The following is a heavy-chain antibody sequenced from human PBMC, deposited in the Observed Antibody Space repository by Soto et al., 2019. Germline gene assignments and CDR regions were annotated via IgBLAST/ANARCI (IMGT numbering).Heavy chain of an antibody. D-gene: IGHD2-2*01. Sequence: GASVKVSFKASGYTFTSYGISWVRQAPGQGLEWMGWISAYNGNTNYAQKLQGRVTMTTDTSTSTAYMELRSLRSDDTAVYYCARLLGYCSSTSCPNWFDPWGQGTLVTVSS. CDR2: ISAYNGNT. J-gene: IGHJ5*02. CDR3: ARLLGYCSSTSCPNWFDP. CDR1: GYTFTSYG. V-gene: IGHV1-18*01.